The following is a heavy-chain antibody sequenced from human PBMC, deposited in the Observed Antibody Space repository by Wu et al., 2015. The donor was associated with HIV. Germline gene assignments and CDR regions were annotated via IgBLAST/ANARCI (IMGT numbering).Heavy chain of an antibody. Sequence: QLQESGPGLVKPSETLSLTCAVYGGSFSGYYWSWIRQPPGKGLEWIGEINHSGSTNYNPSLKSRVTISVDTSKNQFSLKLSSVTAADTAVYYCARGQYSSGWWGGWGQGTLVTVSS. V-gene: IGHV4-34*01. D-gene: IGHD6-19*01. CDR2: INHSGST. J-gene: IGHJ4*02. CDR1: GGSFSGYY. CDR3: ARGQYSSGWWGG.